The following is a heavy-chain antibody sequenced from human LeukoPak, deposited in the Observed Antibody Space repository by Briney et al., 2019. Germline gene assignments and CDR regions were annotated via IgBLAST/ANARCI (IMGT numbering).Heavy chain of an antibody. J-gene: IGHJ4*02. D-gene: IGHD2-2*01. CDR1: GFTFSDYY. CDR2: ISSSGSTI. V-gene: IGHV3-11*01. Sequence: GGSLRLSCAASGFTFSDYYMSWIRQAPGKGLEWVSYISSSGSTIYYADSVKGRFTISRDNSKNTLYLQMNSLRAEDTALYYCTLVPTAPGYWGQGTLVTVSS. CDR3: TLVPTAPGY.